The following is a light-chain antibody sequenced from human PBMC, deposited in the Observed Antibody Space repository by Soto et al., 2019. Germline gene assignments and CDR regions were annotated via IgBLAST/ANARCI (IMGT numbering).Light chain of an antibody. CDR1: QSVDTF. CDR3: QQRSNWPPWT. CDR2: DAS. Sequence: EIVLTQSPATLSLSPGERATLSCRASQSVDTFLAWYQQKPGQAPRLLIYDASNRATDIPARFSGSGSGTDFTHTISSLEPEDFAVYFCQQRSNWPPWTFGQGTKVEI. J-gene: IGKJ1*01. V-gene: IGKV3-11*01.